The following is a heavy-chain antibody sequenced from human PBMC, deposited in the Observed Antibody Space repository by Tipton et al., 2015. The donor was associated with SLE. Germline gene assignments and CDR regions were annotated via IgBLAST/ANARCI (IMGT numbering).Heavy chain of an antibody. CDR3: ARGRPRVDS. CDR2: INHSGST. CDR1: GASISSYY. D-gene: IGHD3-9*01. Sequence: TLSLTCTVSGASISSYYYSWIRQPPGTGLEWVGEINHSGSTNDNPSPKSRVTISVDTSKNQYSLKLSPVTAADTAVYYCARGRPRVDSGGRGGRVTVSS. J-gene: IGHJ1*01. V-gene: IGHV4-34*01.